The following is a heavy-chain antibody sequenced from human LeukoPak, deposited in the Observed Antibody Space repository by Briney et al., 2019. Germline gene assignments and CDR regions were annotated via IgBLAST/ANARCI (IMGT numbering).Heavy chain of an antibody. CDR2: IYSSGNT. J-gene: IGHJ4*02. CDR3: ARQGAYYYGSGSYPAY. D-gene: IGHD3-10*01. Sequence: NPSETLSLTCAVSGASISSSNYYWGWVRQSPGKGLEWIGNIYSSGNTYYNASLKSRVTMYIDTSKNQFSLKLSSVTAADTAMYYCARQGAYYYGSGSYPAYWGQGTLVTVSS. V-gene: IGHV4-39*01. CDR1: GASISSSNYY.